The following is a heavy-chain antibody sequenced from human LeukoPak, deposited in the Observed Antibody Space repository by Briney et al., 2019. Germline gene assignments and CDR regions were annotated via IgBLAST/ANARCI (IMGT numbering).Heavy chain of an antibody. CDR3: ARDTVGSNWYFDF. CDR2: INPNSGGT. J-gene: IGHJ4*02. CDR1: GYTFTDYH. Sequence: GASVKVSCKASGYTFTDYHIHWVRQSPGQGPEWMGWINPNSGGTNYAPKFRDRVTMTRDTSISTAYMELSRLRSADTAVYYCARDTVGSNWYFDFWGQGTLVSVSS. V-gene: IGHV1-2*02. D-gene: IGHD6-13*01.